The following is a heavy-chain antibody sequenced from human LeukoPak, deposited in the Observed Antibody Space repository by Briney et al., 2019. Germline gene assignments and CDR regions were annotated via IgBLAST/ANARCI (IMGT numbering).Heavy chain of an antibody. CDR2: INPNSGST. V-gene: IGHV1-8*01. Sequence: ASVKVSCKASGYTFTSYDINWVRQATGQGLEWVGWINPNSGSTGYAQKFQGRVTMTRNTSITTAYMELSSLRSEDTAIYYCARGHDFDYWGQGTLVTVSS. CDR3: ARGHDFDY. CDR1: GYTFTSYD. J-gene: IGHJ4*02.